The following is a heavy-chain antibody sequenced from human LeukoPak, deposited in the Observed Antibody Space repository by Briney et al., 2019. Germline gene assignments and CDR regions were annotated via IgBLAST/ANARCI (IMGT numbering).Heavy chain of an antibody. Sequence: GGSLRLSCAASGFTFSSYNMNWVRQAPGKGLEWVSSISSSTNYMYYADSVKGRFTISRDNAKNSLYLQMDSLRAEDAAMYYCARGLVVAGFDYWGQGTLVTVSS. D-gene: IGHD6-19*01. V-gene: IGHV3-21*01. CDR2: ISSSTNYM. CDR1: GFTFSSYN. J-gene: IGHJ4*02. CDR3: ARGLVVAGFDY.